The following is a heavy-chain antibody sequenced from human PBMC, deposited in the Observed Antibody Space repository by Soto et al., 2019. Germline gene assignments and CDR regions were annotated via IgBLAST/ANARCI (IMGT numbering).Heavy chain of an antibody. CDR2: IVVGSGNT. V-gene: IGHV1-58*01. D-gene: IGHD2-2*01. J-gene: IGHJ4*02. CDR3: AAYSYNYQLLHNFDY. Sequence: SVKVSCKASGFTFTSSAVQWVRQARGQRLEWIGWIVVGSGNTNYAQKFQERVTITRDMSTSTAYMELSSLRSEDTAVYYCAAYSYNYQLLHNFDYWGQGTLVTVSS. CDR1: GFTFTSSA.